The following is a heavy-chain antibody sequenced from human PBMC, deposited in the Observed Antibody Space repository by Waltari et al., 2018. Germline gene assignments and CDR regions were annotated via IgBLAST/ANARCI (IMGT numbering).Heavy chain of an antibody. CDR1: GFTLSTYW. Sequence: EVQLVESGGGLVQPGGSLRLSCVASGFTLSTYWMGWVRQAPGKGLEWVANIKYDAREIYYVDSVKGRFTISRDNAKNSQYLQMNSLGAEDTAVYYCARLRTTGDYYGMDVWGQGIAVIVSS. V-gene: IGHV3-7*01. CDR3: ARLRTTGDYYGMDV. D-gene: IGHD7-27*01. CDR2: IKYDAREI. J-gene: IGHJ6*02.